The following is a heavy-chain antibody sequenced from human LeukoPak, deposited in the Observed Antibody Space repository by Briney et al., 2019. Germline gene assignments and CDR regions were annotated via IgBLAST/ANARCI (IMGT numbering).Heavy chain of an antibody. Sequence: SGTLSLTCTVSGGSISSYYWSWIRQPPGKGLEWIGYIYYSGSTNYNPSLKSRVTISVDTSKNQFSLKLSSVTAADTAVYYCARISNHYYFDYWGQGTLVTVSS. CDR1: GGSISSYY. CDR3: ARISNHYYFDY. V-gene: IGHV4-59*01. J-gene: IGHJ4*02. D-gene: IGHD1-14*01. CDR2: IYYSGST.